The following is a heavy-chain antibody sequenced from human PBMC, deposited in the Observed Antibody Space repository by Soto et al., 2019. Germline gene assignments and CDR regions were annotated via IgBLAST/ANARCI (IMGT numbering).Heavy chain of an antibody. J-gene: IGHJ4*02. CDR1: GGSIRSYY. CDR3: ARGLISGSHYSGGWYYFDS. D-gene: IGHD1-26*01. CDR2: IFYSGST. V-gene: IGHV4-59*08. Sequence: PSETLSLTCTVSGGSIRSYYWSWIRQSPGKGLEWIGSIFYSGSTNYNPSLKSQVTISVDTSKSQFTLNLNSVTAADTAVYYCARGLISGSHYSGGWYYFDSWGQGTQVTVPS.